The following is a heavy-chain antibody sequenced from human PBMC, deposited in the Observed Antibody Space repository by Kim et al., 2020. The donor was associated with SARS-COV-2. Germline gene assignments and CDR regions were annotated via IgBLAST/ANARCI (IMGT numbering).Heavy chain of an antibody. CDR1: GFTFSNYS. CDR2: ISRSSSYI. D-gene: IGHD4-17*01. J-gene: IGHJ6*02. CDR3: ARDTFVVPSLNYGDYKYYYYCYGMDF. V-gene: IGHV3-21*01. Sequence: GGSLRLSCAASGFTFSNYSMNWVRQAPGKGLEWVSSISRSSSYIYYADSVKGRFTISRDNAKNSLYLQMNSLRAEDTAVYYCARDTFVVPSLNYGDYKYYYYCYGMDFWGPGTTCTVSS.